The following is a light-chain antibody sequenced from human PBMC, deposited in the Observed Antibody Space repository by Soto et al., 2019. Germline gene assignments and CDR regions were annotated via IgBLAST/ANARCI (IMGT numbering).Light chain of an antibody. J-gene: IGKJ5*01. CDR1: QGISNF. Sequence: IQLTQSPSSLSASVGNIVTITFRASQGISNFLAWYQQKPEKAPKLLIYAASTLQSGVPSRFSGSGSGTDFTLTISSLQPEDFATYYCQQFYSAPITFGQGTRLEI. V-gene: IGKV1-9*01. CDR2: AAS. CDR3: QQFYSAPIT.